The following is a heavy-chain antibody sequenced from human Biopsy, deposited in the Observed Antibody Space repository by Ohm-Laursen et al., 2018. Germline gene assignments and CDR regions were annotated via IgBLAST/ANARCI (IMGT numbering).Heavy chain of an antibody. J-gene: IGHJ6*02. D-gene: IGHD2-2*01. CDR1: GGSVSDSFHF. Sequence: TPSLTCTVSGGSVSDSFHFWSWIRQPPGKGLEWIGDVYYSGTTNYNPSLKSRLTISVDTSKNQFSLNLNSVTAADTAVYFCARDVKRYCSGTSCYSGYFGMDVWGQGTTVTVS. V-gene: IGHV4-61*01. CDR3: ARDVKRYCSGTSCYSGYFGMDV. CDR2: VYYSGTT.